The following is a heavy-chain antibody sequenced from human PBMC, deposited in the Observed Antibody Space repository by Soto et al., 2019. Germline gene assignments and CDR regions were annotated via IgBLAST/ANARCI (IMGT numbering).Heavy chain of an antibody. CDR3: VRHSDYELLAVSWDYFDF. J-gene: IGHJ2*01. V-gene: IGHV4-59*08. Sequence: SETLSLTCSVSGGSIINYYWSWIRQPPGKGLEWLGFIYYDGDTNYNPSLRSRVTISVDTSKNQFSLTLRSVSAADTALYLCVRHSDYELLAVSWDYFDFGARGPWAPASS. CDR2: IYYDGDT. CDR1: GGSIINYY. D-gene: IGHD4-17*01.